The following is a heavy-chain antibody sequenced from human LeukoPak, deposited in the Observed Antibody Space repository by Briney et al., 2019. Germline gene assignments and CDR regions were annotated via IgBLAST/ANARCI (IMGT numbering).Heavy chain of an antibody. V-gene: IGHV4-61*02. CDR2: IYASGNI. Sequence: PSQTLSLTCTVSGGSVSGGNYYWSWIRQPAGKGLEWIGRIYASGNINYNPSLKSRVTISVDTSKNQFSLKLSSVTAADTAVYYCATGYGKLDSWGQGTLVTVSS. D-gene: IGHD2-15*01. J-gene: IGHJ5*01. CDR1: GGSVSGGNYY. CDR3: ATGYGKLDS.